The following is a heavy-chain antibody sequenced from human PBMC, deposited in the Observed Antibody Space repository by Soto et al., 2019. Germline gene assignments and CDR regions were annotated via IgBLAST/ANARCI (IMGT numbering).Heavy chain of an antibody. CDR3: ARGDDFGGLKHDWFDP. CDR1: GGSIRNYY. J-gene: IGHJ5*02. D-gene: IGHD3-10*01. V-gene: IGHV4-59*01. CDR2: IYYSGST. Sequence: QVPLQESGPGLVKPSETLSLTCTVSGGSIRNYYWSWIRQPPGKGLEWIGNIYYSGSTNYNPSLKIRITISVDTSKNQFSLKLTSVTAADTAVYYCARGDDFGGLKHDWFDPWGQGTLVTVSS.